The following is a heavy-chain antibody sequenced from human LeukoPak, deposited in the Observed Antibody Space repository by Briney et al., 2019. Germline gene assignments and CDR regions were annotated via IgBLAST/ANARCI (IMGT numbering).Heavy chain of an antibody. J-gene: IGHJ4*02. CDR2: INPSGGST. D-gene: IGHD3-22*01. Sequence: GASVKVSCKASGYTFTSHYMHWVRQAPGQGLEWMGRINPSGGSTTYAQRFQGRVTMTGDTSTSTVNMELSSLRSEDTAVYFCARDSYYDSSGSVDYWGQGTLVTVSS. CDR3: ARDSYYDSSGSVDY. V-gene: IGHV1-46*01. CDR1: GYTFTSHY.